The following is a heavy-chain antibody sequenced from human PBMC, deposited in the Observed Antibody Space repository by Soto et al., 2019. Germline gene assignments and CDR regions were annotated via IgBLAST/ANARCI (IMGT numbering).Heavy chain of an antibody. V-gene: IGHV3-11*01. D-gene: IGHD6-19*01. Sequence: GGSLRLSCAASGFTFSDYYMSWMRQAPGKGLEWVSYISSSGSTRYYADSVKGRFTISRDNAKNSLYLQMDSLRAEDTAVYYCARDNRYSSGWGLDYFDYWGQGTLVTVSS. CDR3: ARDNRYSSGWGLDYFDY. CDR2: ISSSGSTR. J-gene: IGHJ4*02. CDR1: GFTFSDYY.